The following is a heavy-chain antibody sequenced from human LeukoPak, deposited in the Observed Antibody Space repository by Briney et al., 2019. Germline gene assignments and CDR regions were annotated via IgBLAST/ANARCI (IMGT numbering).Heavy chain of an antibody. CDR3: AREPRITYGAPPPLDY. CDR2: ISGSGGST. J-gene: IGHJ4*02. Sequence: GGSLRLSCAASGFTFSSYAMSWVRQAPGKGLEWVSAISGSGGSTYYADSVMGRFTISRDNSKNTLYLQMNSLRAEDTAVYYCAREPRITYGAPPPLDYWGQGTLVTVSS. V-gene: IGHV3-23*01. CDR1: GFTFSSYA. D-gene: IGHD4-17*01.